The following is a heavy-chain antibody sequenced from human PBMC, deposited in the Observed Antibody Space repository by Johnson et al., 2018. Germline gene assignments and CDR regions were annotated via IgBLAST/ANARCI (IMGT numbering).Heavy chain of an antibody. J-gene: IGHJ3*02. CDR2: IYYNGDT. D-gene: IGHD1-26*01. V-gene: IGHV4-59*01. CDR3: AREWSAFDI. Sequence: QVQLQESGPGLVKPSETXSLTCTVSGDSISSYYWSWIRQPPGKGLEGIAFIYYNGDTSYNPSLKSRVTISVDTSKNHFSLKLSSVPAADTAVYYCAREWSAFDIWGQGTMVTVSS. CDR1: GDSISSYY.